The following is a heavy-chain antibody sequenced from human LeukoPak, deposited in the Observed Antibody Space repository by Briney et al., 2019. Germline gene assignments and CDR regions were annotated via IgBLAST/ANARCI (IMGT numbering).Heavy chain of an antibody. CDR1: GGSISSSGYY. CDR3: ARVPEDSGYDLGGFDY. Sequence: SETLSLTCTVSGGSISSSGYYWGWIRQPPGKGLEWIGIIYYSGTTYYNPSLKSRVTISIDTSKNQFSLKLSSVTAADTAVYFCARVPEDSGYDLGGFDYWGQGTLVTVSS. J-gene: IGHJ4*02. V-gene: IGHV4-39*07. D-gene: IGHD5-12*01. CDR2: IYYSGTT.